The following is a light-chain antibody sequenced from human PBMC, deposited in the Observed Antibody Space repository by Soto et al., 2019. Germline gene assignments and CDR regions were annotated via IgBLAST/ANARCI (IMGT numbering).Light chain of an antibody. CDR1: TGAVTSGYY. Sequence: QTVVTQEPSLTVSPGGTVTLTCASSTGAVTSGYYPNWVQQKPGQTPRALIYSTDNKHSWTPARFSGSLLGGKAALTLSGAQPADEAEYYCLLYFGGYVVFGGGTKLTVL. V-gene: IGLV7-43*01. CDR3: LLYFGGYVV. CDR2: STD. J-gene: IGLJ2*01.